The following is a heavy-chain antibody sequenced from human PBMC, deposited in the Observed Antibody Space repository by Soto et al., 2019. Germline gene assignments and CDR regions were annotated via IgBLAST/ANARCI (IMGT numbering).Heavy chain of an antibody. D-gene: IGHD3-10*01. CDR2: INPSGGSR. CDR3: AGGTLWFGEFSQFDP. V-gene: IGHV1-46*01. J-gene: IGHJ5*02. CDR1: GHAFSTTY. Sequence: ASVKVSCKAAGHAFSTTYIHWVRQAPGQGLEWMGIINPSGGSRSYSQTFQGRVTMTGDTSTVYMELSSLTFEDTAVYYCAGGTLWFGEFSQFDPWGQGTLVTVSS.